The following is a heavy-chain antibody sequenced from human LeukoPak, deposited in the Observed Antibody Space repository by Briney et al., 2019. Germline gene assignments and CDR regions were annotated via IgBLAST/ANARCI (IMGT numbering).Heavy chain of an antibody. CDR1: GFTFSNYA. CDR2: VWDAGTNT. D-gene: IGHD6-13*01. CDR3: ARGGGYSYSPIDY. Sequence: PGGSLRLSCAASGFTFSNYAMHWVRQAPGKGLEWVAAVWDAGTNTHYADSVKGRVTISRDNSKNTVYLQMNSLRAEDTAVYYCARGGGYSYSPIDYWGQGALVTVSS. J-gene: IGHJ4*02. V-gene: IGHV3-33*01.